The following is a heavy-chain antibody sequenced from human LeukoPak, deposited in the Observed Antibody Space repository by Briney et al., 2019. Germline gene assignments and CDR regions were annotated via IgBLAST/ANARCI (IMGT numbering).Heavy chain of an antibody. V-gene: IGHV3-11*04. CDR1: GFTFSDYY. D-gene: IGHD2-15*01. Sequence: GGSLRLSCAASGFTFSDYYMSWIRQAPGKGLEWVSYISSSGTTIYYADSVKGRFTISRDNSKNTLYLQMNSLRAEDTAVYYCAKALVVVAGYYMDVWGKGTTVTISS. CDR2: ISSSGTTI. J-gene: IGHJ6*03. CDR3: AKALVVVAGYYMDV.